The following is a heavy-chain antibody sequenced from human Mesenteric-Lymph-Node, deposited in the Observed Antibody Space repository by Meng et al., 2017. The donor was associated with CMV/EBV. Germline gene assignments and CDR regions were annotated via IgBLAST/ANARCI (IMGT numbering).Heavy chain of an antibody. CDR3: AKFGSGGYYYGMDG. J-gene: IGHJ6*02. CDR2: ISSDGSST. Sequence: GESLKISCAASGFTFSSYSMNWVRQAPRKGLVWVSTISSDGSSTTYADSVKGRFTISRDNAKNTLYLQMNSLRAEDTAVYYCAKFGSGGYYYGMDGWGQGTTVTVSS. V-gene: IGHV3-74*01. CDR1: GFTFSSYS. D-gene: IGHD3-10*01.